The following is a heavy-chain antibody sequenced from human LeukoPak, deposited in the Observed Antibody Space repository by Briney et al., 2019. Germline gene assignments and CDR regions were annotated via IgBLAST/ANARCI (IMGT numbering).Heavy chain of an antibody. D-gene: IGHD5-18*01. CDR2: INPNSGGT. CDR3: ARVSDTAMGHDAFDI. V-gene: IGHV1-2*02. Sequence: ASVKVSCKASGYTFTGYYMHWVRQAPGQGLEWMGWINPNSGGTNYAQKFQGRVTMTRDTSISTAYMELSRLRSDDTAVYYCARVSDTAMGHDAFDIWGQGKWSPSLQ. J-gene: IGHJ3*02. CDR1: GYTFTGYY.